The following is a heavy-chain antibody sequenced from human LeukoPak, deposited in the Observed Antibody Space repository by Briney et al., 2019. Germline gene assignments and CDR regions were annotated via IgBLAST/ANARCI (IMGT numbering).Heavy chain of an antibody. CDR2: ISGSGGST. D-gene: IGHD1-7*01. Sequence: GGSLRLSCAASGFSFSNYAMSWVRQAPGKGLEWVSAISGSGGSTSYAESVKGRFTISRDNSKNTLYLRMNSLRVEDTAVYYCAKEGWNYAPSDYWGQGTLVTVSS. CDR3: AKEGWNYAPSDY. J-gene: IGHJ4*02. V-gene: IGHV3-23*01. CDR1: GFSFSNYA.